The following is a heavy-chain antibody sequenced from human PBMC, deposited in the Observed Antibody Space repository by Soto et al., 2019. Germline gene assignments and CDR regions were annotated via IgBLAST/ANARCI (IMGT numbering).Heavy chain of an antibody. D-gene: IGHD5-12*01. J-gene: IGHJ4*02. CDR2: INPNSGGT. CDR3: ARAEGPGVATIPFDY. Sequence: ASVKVSCKASGYTFTGYYMHWVRQAPGQGLEWMGWINPNSGGTNYAQKFQGWVTMTRDTSISTAYMELSRLRSDDTAVYYCARAEGPGVATIPFDYWGQGTLVTVS. V-gene: IGHV1-2*04. CDR1: GYTFTGYY.